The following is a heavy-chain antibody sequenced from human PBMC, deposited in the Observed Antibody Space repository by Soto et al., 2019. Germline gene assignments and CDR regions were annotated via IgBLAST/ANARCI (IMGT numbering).Heavy chain of an antibody. J-gene: IGHJ6*02. CDR3: ARDLNSSSQDGMDV. D-gene: IGHD6-13*01. CDR2: IWYDGSNK. Sequence: QVQLVESGGGVVQPGRSLRLSCAASGFTFSSYGMHWVRQAPGKGLEWVAVIWYDGSNKYYADSVKGRFTISRDNSKNTLYLKMNSLGADDTAVYYCARDLNSSSQDGMDVWCQGTPVTVSS. V-gene: IGHV3-33*01. CDR1: GFTFSSYG.